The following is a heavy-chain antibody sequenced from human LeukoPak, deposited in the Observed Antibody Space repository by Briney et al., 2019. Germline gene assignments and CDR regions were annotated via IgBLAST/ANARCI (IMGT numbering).Heavy chain of an antibody. CDR1: GGSISSYY. CDR3: ARKYGDYDGAFDI. Sequence: PSETLSLTCTVSGGSISSYYWSWIRQPPGKGLEWIGYIYYSGSTNYNPSLKSRVTISVDTSKNQFSLKLSSVTAADTAVYYCARKYGDYDGAFDIWGQGTMVTVSS. V-gene: IGHV4-59*01. CDR2: IYYSGST. D-gene: IGHD4-17*01. J-gene: IGHJ3*02.